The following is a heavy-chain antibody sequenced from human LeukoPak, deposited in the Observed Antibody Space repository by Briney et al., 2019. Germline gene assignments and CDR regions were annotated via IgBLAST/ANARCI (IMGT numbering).Heavy chain of an antibody. J-gene: IGHJ3*02. D-gene: IGHD2-15*01. Sequence: PSETLSLTCAVSGGSISSANWWSWVRQSPGKGLEWLGDIHHFGSTRYNPSLKSRLTLSVDKSNNHFSLKLTSVAAADAAVYYCARSTRDLLVGAAAIRCDVFDIWGQGTMVAVSS. V-gene: IGHV4-4*02. CDR3: ARSTRDLLVGAAAIRCDVFDI. CDR2: IHHFGST. CDR1: GGSISSANW.